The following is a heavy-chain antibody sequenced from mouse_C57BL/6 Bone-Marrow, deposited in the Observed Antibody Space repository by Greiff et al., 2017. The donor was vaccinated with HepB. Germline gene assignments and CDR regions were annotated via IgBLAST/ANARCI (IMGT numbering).Heavy chain of an antibody. J-gene: IGHJ4*01. Sequence: QVQLQQSGAELARPGASVKLSCKASGYTFTSYGISWVKQRTGQGLEWIGEIYPRSGNTYYNEKFKGKATLTADKSSSTAYMELRSLTSEDSAVYFCAMIYDGYYFYAMDYWVKEPQSPSPQ. CDR1: GYTFTSYG. D-gene: IGHD2-3*01. CDR2: IYPRSGNT. V-gene: IGHV1-81*01. CDR3: AMIYDGYYFYAMDY.